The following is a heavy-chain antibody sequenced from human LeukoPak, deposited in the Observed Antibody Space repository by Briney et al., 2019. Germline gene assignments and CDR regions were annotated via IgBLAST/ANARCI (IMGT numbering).Heavy chain of an antibody. CDR1: GFTFSSYW. CDR2: ISYDGSDK. Sequence: PGGSLRLSCAASGFTFSSYWMSWVRQAPGKGLEWVAVISYDGSDKYYADSVKGRFTISRDNSKNTLYLQMNSLRAEDTAVYYCAKTGIAVAGTPFDYWGQGTLVTVSS. V-gene: IGHV3-30*18. CDR3: AKTGIAVAGTPFDY. J-gene: IGHJ4*02. D-gene: IGHD6-19*01.